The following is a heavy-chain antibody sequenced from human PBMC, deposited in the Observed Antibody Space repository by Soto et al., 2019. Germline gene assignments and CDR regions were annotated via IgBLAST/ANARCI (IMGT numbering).Heavy chain of an antibody. D-gene: IGHD6-19*01. V-gene: IGHV3-23*01. CDR3: AKGVPGIAVAGTGYFQH. J-gene: IGHJ1*01. CDR1: GFTFSSYA. CDR2: ISGSGDST. Sequence: GGSLRLSCAASGFTFSSYAMSWVRQAPGKGLEWVSGISGSGDSTYYADSVKGRFTISRDNSKNTLYLQMNSLRAEDTAVYYCAKGVPGIAVAGTGYFQHWGQGTLVTVSS.